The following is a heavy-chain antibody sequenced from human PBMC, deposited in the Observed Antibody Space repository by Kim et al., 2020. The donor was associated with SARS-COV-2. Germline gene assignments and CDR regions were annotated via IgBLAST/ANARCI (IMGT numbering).Heavy chain of an antibody. J-gene: IGHJ4*02. CDR2: VYKTGGT. CDR3: SGGRPIGPDRRTRAFDS. CDR1: GGSLTSSGYY. Sequence: SETLSLTCTVSGGSLTSSGYYWGWIRQSPGKGLEWIGSVYKTGGTHYNPSLKSRVTMSVYTSKEQFSLNLISVTAADTAMYYCSGGRPIGPDRRTRAFDSWGQGTLVTVSS. V-gene: IGHV4-39*01. D-gene: IGHD1-1*01.